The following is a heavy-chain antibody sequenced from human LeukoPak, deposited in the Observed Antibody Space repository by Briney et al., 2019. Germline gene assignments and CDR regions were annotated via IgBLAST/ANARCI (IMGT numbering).Heavy chain of an antibody. J-gene: IGHJ4*02. D-gene: IGHD2-2*01. Sequence: TVGSLRLSCAGSGFPVSRNYMSWVRQAPGKGLEWVSVIYSGGSTYYADSVKGRFTISTDNSKNTRNLQMNSLRAEDTAVYYCARGDYQGFYYFDYWGQGTLVTVSS. CDR2: IYSGGST. V-gene: IGHV3-66*01. CDR1: GFPVSRNY. CDR3: ARGDYQGFYYFDY.